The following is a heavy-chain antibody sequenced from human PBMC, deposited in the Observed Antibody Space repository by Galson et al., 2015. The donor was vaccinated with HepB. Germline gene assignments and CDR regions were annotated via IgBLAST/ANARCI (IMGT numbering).Heavy chain of an antibody. J-gene: IGHJ6*02. V-gene: IGHV3-48*01. CDR2: ISSSSSTI. D-gene: IGHD3-3*01. CDR1: GFSFGSYS. CDR3: ARDLDFWSGKSCYYGMDV. Sequence: SLRLCCAASGFSFGSYSMNWVRQAPGQGLEWVSYISSSSSTIYYADSVKGRFTISRDNAKNSLYLQMNSLRAEDTAVYYCARDLDFWSGKSCYYGMDVWGQGTTVTVSS.